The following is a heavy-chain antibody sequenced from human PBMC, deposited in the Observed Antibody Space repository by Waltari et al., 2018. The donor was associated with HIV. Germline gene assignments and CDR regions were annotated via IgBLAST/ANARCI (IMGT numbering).Heavy chain of an antibody. CDR1: GFTFSRYA. CDR3: VKDYLYGSGSGGY. V-gene: IGHV3-64D*06. J-gene: IGHJ4*02. Sequence: EVQLVESGGGLVQPGGSLRLSCSAFGFTFSRYAMHWVRQAPGKGLEYVSAISSNGGSTYYADSVKGRFTISRDNSKNTLYLQMSSLRAEDTAVYYCVKDYLYGSGSGGYWGQGTLVTVSS. CDR2: ISSNGGST. D-gene: IGHD3-10*01.